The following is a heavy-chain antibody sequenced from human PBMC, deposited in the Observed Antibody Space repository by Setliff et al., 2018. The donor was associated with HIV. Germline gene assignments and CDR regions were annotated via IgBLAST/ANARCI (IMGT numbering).Heavy chain of an antibody. Sequence: PSETLSLTCTVSGGSISSYYWSWIRQPPGKGLEWIGYIYYSGSTNYNPSLKSRVTISVDTSKNQFSLKLSSVTAADTAIYYCAGYITAWFAPYWGQGTLVTVSS. CDR2: IYYSGST. CDR1: GGSISSYY. CDR3: AGYITAWFAPY. D-gene: IGHD6-19*01. J-gene: IGHJ4*02. V-gene: IGHV4-59*01.